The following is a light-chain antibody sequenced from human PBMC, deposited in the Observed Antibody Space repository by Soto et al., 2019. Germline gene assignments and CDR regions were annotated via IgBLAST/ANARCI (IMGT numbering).Light chain of an antibody. CDR2: AAS. V-gene: IGKV1-39*01. CDR3: QQSYSTPQT. Sequence: DIQITQSPSSLSASVGDRVTITCRASQRISSYLNWYQQKPGKAPKLLIYAASSLQSGVPSRFSGSGSGTDFTLTISSLQPEDFATYYCQQSYSTPQTFGQGTKVDI. J-gene: IGKJ1*01. CDR1: QRISSY.